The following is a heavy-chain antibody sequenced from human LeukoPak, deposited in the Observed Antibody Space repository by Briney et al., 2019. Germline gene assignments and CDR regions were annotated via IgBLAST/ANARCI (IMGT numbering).Heavy chain of an antibody. CDR3: AREPIKYCSDSNCST. Sequence: SQTLSLTCTVSGDSIVSTVYSWSWIRQHPGQGLEWIGYIYHSGSAYYNPSLKSRLTLSVDTSKNQFSLKLSSVTAADTAVYYCAREPIKYCSDSNCSTRGQGTLVTVSS. V-gene: IGHV4-31*03. J-gene: IGHJ4*02. CDR1: GDSIVSTVYS. D-gene: IGHD2-2*01. CDR2: IYHSGSA.